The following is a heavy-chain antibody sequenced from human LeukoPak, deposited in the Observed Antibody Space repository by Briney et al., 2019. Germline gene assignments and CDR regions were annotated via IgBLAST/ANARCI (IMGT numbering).Heavy chain of an antibody. CDR3: AKAHSSSWYYFGN. V-gene: IGHV3-23*01. J-gene: IGHJ4*02. Sequence: PGGSLRLSCAASGFTFRSYAMSWVRQAPGKGLEWVSVISGNGGSTHYADSVKGRYTISRDNSKNTLYLQMNSLRAEDTAIYYCAKAHSSSWYYFGNWGQGTLVTVSS. D-gene: IGHD3-22*01. CDR1: GFTFRSYA. CDR2: ISGNGGST.